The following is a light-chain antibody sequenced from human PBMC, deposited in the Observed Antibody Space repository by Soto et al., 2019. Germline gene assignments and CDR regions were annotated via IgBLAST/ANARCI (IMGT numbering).Light chain of an antibody. V-gene: IGLV2-14*01. J-gene: IGLJ2*01. CDR1: NSDVGGYNF. CDR3: SSYASSSTLV. CDR2: DVS. Sequence: QSALTQPASVSGSPGQSITISCIGTNSDVGGYNFVSWYQQHPGKAPKLMIYDVSNRPSGVSNRFSGSKSGNTASLTISGLQAEDEADYYCSSYASSSTLVFGGGTKVTVL.